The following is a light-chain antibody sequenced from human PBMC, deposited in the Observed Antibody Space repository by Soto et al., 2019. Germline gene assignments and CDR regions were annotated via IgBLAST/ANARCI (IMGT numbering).Light chain of an antibody. CDR1: QSVRSSF. J-gene: IGKJ2*01. Sequence: EIVLTQSPGTLSLSPGERATLSCRASQSVRSSFFAWYQQKPGQAHRLLIYDVSVRATGIPDRFSGSGSGTDFTLTINRLEPEDVAVYYCQQYENSVMYTFGQGTKREIK. V-gene: IGKV3-20*01. CDR2: DVS. CDR3: QQYENSVMYT.